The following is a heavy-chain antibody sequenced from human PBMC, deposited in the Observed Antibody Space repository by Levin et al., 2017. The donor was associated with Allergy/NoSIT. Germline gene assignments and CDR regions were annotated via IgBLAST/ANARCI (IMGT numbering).Heavy chain of an antibody. D-gene: IGHD2-21*01. CDR1: GFTFSSYS. Sequence: PGGSLRLSCAASGFTFSSYSMNWVRQAPGKGLEWVSSISSSSSYIYYADSVKGRFTISRDNAKNSLYLQMNSLRAEDTAVYYCARDPSPTPAEHGAFDIWGQGTMVTVSS. CDR3: ARDPSPTPAEHGAFDI. J-gene: IGHJ3*02. V-gene: IGHV3-21*01. CDR2: ISSSSSYI.